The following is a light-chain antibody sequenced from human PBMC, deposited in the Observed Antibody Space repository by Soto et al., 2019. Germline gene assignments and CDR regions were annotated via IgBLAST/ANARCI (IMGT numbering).Light chain of an antibody. CDR2: AAS. V-gene: IGKV1-39*01. Sequence: DIQMTQCPSSLSASVGDRVTITCRASQSINWYLNWYQQKPGKAPNLLIYAASSLQSGVPSRFSGSGSGTDFTLTISSLQSEDFATYYCQQHYITPWTFGQGTKVDNK. CDR3: QQHYITPWT. J-gene: IGKJ1*01. CDR1: QSINWY.